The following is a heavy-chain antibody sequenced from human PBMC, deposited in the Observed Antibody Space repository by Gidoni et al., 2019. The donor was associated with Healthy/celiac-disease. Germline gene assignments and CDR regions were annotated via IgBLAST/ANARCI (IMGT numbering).Heavy chain of an antibody. CDR1: GYTLTQLS. J-gene: IGHJ6*02. CDR2: FVPEDGET. D-gene: IGHD2-15*01. CDR3: ATSLRDRAAEYYYGMDV. V-gene: IGHV1-24*01. Sequence: QVQRVQSGAEVKKPGASVKVSGKVSGYTLTQLSMHWVRQAPGKGLEWMGGFVPEDGETIYAQKFQGRVTMTEDTSTDTAYMELSSLRSEDTAVYYCATSLRDRAAEYYYGMDVWGQGTTVTVSS.